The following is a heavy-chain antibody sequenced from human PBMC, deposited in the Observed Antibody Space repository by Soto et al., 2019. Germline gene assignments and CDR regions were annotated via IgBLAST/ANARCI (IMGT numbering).Heavy chain of an antibody. CDR2: ITSDGDST. J-gene: IGHJ4*01. CDR1: GFTFSKYA. D-gene: IGHD2-15*01. Sequence: GGSLRLSCSVSGFTFSKYATHWVRQAPGKGLEYVSGITSDGDSTWHADSVKDRFTISRDNSKNTLFLQMSSLRVEDTAIYFCVKGNQLLRYYFEFWGPGTLVTVSS. V-gene: IGHV3-64D*06. CDR3: VKGNQLLRYYFEF.